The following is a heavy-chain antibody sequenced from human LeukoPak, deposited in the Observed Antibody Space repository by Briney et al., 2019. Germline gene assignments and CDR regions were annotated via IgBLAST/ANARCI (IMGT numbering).Heavy chain of an antibody. Sequence: NAGGSLRLSCGASGFTFSNAWMRWVRQAPGKGLEGGGRIKSKTDGGTTDYAAPVKGRFPISREDSKNTLYLQMNSLKTEDTAVYYCTTDYYDYYGNYWGQGTLVTVSS. CDR2: IKSKTDGGTT. D-gene: IGHD3-10*01. J-gene: IGHJ4*02. V-gene: IGHV3-15*01. CDR3: TTDYYDYYGNY. CDR1: GFTFSNAW.